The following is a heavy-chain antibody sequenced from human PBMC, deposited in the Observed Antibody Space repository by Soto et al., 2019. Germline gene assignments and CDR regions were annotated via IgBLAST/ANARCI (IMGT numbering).Heavy chain of an antibody. CDR1: GGFISSSSYY. CDR2: FYYGGST. Sequence: ASESLSLTCTVSGGFISSSSYYWGWIRQPPGKGLEWVASFYYGGSTYYNPSLKSRVTIAADTSKNQCSLELSSVTAADTAVYYCVRHLSGYDDGFNVWGQGTPVTVSS. D-gene: IGHD5-12*01. J-gene: IGHJ6*02. V-gene: IGHV4-39*01. CDR3: VRHLSGYDDGFNV.